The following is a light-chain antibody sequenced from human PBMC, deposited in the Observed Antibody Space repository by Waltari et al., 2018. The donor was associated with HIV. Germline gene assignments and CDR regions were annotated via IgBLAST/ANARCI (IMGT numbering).Light chain of an antibody. V-gene: IGLV1-44*01. J-gene: IGLJ2*01. CDR2: SKD. CDR1: SSNIGSNY. Sequence: QSVLTQPPSASGTPGQRVTISCSGRSSNIGSNYVNWYQQLPGTAPKLLIYSKDKRPSGVPDRFSGSKSGTSASRAISGLQSGDEADYYCAAWDDSLNGPVFGGRTKLTVL. CDR3: AAWDDSLNGPV.